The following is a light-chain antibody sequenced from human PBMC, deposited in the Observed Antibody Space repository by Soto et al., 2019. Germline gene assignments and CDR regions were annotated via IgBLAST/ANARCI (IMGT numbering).Light chain of an antibody. CDR1: QSIRSY. CDR3: QQSYSPPS. V-gene: IGKV1-39*01. Sequence: DIQMTQYPSSLSASVGETVTITWRASQSIRSYLTWYQQTPGKAPKLLSYAAYNLQSGVPSSFSGSASGTDFPLTISRLPPEDSAAYYCQQSYSPPSFGQGTKVDIK. J-gene: IGKJ1*01. CDR2: AAY.